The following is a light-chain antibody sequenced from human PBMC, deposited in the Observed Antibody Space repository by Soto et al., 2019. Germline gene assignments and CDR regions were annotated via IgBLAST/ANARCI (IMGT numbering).Light chain of an antibody. Sequence: EIVMTQSPATLSVSLGERATLSCRASQSVSSNLAWYQQKPGQAPRLLIYGASTRATGIPDRFSGSGSGTQFTLAISRLQSEDSAVYFCQQNNNWAITFGQGTRREIK. J-gene: IGKJ5*01. CDR2: GAS. V-gene: IGKV3-15*01. CDR3: QQNNNWAIT. CDR1: QSVSSN.